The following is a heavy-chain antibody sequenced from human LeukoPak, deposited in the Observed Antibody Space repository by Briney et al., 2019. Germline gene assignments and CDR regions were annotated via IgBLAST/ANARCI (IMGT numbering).Heavy chain of an antibody. V-gene: IGHV3-11*03. CDR2: ISSSSRYT. Sequence: GGSLRLSCAASGFTFSGYYMSWIRQAPGKGLEWVSYISSSSRYTNDADSVKGRFTISRDNAKNSLYLRMNSLRAEDTAVYYCARPYSSGWYGGFDLCGRGTLVTVSS. CDR3: ARPYSSGWYGGFDL. D-gene: IGHD6-19*01. J-gene: IGHJ2*01. CDR1: GFTFSGYY.